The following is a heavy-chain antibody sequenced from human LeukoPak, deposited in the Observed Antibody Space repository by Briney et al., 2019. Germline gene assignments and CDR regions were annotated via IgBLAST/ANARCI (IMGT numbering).Heavy chain of an antibody. J-gene: IGHJ4*02. CDR2: IKQDGSEK. Sequence: GGSLRLSCAASGFTFSSYAMSWVRQAPGKGLEWVANIKQDGSEKYYVDSVKGRFTISRDNAKNSLYLQMNSLRAEDTAVYYCARDKRADYWGQGTLVTVSS. CDR3: ARDKRADY. CDR1: GFTFSSYA. V-gene: IGHV3-7*01.